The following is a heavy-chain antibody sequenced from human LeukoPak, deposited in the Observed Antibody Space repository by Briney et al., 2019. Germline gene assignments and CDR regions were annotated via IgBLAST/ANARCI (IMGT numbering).Heavy chain of an antibody. D-gene: IGHD6-13*01. CDR3: AKGTVGNYYFYYMDV. Sequence: GVPLRLSCAASVFTFSKYAVTWVRQAPGKGLECVLAIYGSGNVTYSAGSVKGRFTISRDNSKTILYLHMNSLRAEGTAIYYCAKGTVGNYYFYYMDVWGKGTTVTVFS. V-gene: IGHV3-23*01. J-gene: IGHJ6*03. CDR1: VFTFSKYA. CDR2: IYGSGNVT.